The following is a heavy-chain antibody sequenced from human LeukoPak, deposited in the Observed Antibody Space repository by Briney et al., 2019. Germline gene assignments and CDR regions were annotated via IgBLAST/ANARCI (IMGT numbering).Heavy chain of an antibody. D-gene: IGHD1-7*01. V-gene: IGHV4-31*03. CDR3: ARGRSTGTTYFAFDI. Sequence: SETLSLTCTVSGGSISSGGYYWSWIRQHPGKGLEWIGYIYYSGSTYYNPSLKSRVTISVDTSKNQFSLKLSSVTAADTVVYYCARGRSTGTTYFAFDIWGQGTMVTVSS. CDR2: IYYSGST. J-gene: IGHJ3*02. CDR1: GGSISSGGYY.